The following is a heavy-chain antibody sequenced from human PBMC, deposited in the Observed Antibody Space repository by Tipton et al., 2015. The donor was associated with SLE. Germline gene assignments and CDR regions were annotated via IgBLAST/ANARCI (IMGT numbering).Heavy chain of an antibody. CDR3: ARVAAAGTVDY. V-gene: IGHV4-61*01. CDR2: IYYSGST. CDR1: GGSISSGSYC. J-gene: IGHJ4*02. Sequence: TLSLTCTVSGGSISSGSYCWSWIRQPPGKGLEWIGYIYYSGSTNYNPSLKSRVTMSVDTSKNQFSLKLSSVTAADTAVYYCARVAAAGTVDYWGQGTLVTVSS. D-gene: IGHD6-13*01.